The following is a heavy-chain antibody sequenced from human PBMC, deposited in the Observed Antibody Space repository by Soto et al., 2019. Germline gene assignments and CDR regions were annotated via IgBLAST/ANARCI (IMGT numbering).Heavy chain of an antibody. CDR3: ARDKPYYDFWSGYYYSPNWFDT. Sequence: PGGSLRLSCAASGFTFSSYSMNWVRQAPGKGLEWVSYISSSSSTIYYADSVKGRFTISRDNAKNSLYLQMNSLRAEDTAVYYCARDKPYYDFWSGYYYSPNWFDTWGQGT. CDR2: ISSSSSTI. J-gene: IGHJ5*02. V-gene: IGHV3-48*01. CDR1: GFTFSSYS. D-gene: IGHD3-3*01.